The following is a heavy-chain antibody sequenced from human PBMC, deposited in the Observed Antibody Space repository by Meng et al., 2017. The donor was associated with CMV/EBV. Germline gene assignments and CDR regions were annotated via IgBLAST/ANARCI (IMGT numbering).Heavy chain of an antibody. Sequence: ASVKVSCKASGYTFTSYDINWVRQATGQGLEWMGWINPNSGGTNYAQNFQGRVTMTRDTSISTAYMELSRLRSDDTAVYYCARDYNFWSRMAYYGMDVWGQGTTVTVSS. D-gene: IGHD3-3*01. CDR3: ARDYNFWSRMAYYGMDV. CDR1: GYTFTSYD. J-gene: IGHJ6*02. CDR2: INPNSGGT. V-gene: IGHV1-2*02.